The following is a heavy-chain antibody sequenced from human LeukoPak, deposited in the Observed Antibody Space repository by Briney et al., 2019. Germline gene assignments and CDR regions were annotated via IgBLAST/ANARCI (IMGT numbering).Heavy chain of an antibody. CDR3: SREDY. V-gene: IGHV1-2*02. CDR1: GYTFTGYY. Sequence: GASVKVSCKASGYTFTGYYIHWVRQAPGQGLEWMGWINPNSGGATYAQNFQGRVTMPRDTSISTAYMVLSSLRPDDTAVYYCSREDYWGQGTLVTVSS. J-gene: IGHJ4*02. CDR2: INPNSGGA.